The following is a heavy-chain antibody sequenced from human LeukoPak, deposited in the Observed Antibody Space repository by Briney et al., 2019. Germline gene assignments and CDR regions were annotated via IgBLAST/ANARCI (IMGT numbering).Heavy chain of an antibody. D-gene: IGHD6-13*01. V-gene: IGHV3-23*01. CDR1: GFTFSSYA. Sequence: GGSLRLSCAGSGFTFSSYAMSWVRQAPGKGLEWVSAISASGDSTYYADSVKGRFTISRDTSKSTLYPQMNSLGAGDTALYYCAKKKTTAGSFDYWGQGTLVTVSS. CDR2: ISASGDST. J-gene: IGHJ4*02. CDR3: AKKKTTAGSFDY.